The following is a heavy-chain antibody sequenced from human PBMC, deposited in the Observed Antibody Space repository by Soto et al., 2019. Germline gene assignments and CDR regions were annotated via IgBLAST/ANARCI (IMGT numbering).Heavy chain of an antibody. CDR3: ARYGSGSSVWFDP. CDR2: SYYSGST. J-gene: IGHJ5*02. Sequence: QVQLQESGPGLVKPSETLSLTCTVSGGSMSSYYWSWIRQPPGKGLEWIGDSYYSGSTIYNPSLKTRVTIAVDTSKNQCALKLSSVTAADPAVYYCARYGSGSSVWFDPWGQGTLGTVSA. CDR1: GGSMSSYY. D-gene: IGHD3-10*01. V-gene: IGHV4-59*01.